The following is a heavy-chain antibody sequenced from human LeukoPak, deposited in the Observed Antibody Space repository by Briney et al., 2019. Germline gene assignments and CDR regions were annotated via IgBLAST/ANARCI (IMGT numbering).Heavy chain of an antibody. CDR2: ISTSSTYI. CDR1: GLTFSSYY. D-gene: IGHD4-23*01. CDR3: ASNHYGGNHLDGYGY. V-gene: IGHV3-21*01. Sequence: GGSLRLSCAASGLTFSSYYMNWVRQAPGKGLEWVSSISTSSTYIYYADSVKGRFTISRDNAKNSLYLQMNSLRAEDTAVYYCASNHYGGNHLDGYGYWGQGTLVTVSS. J-gene: IGHJ4*02.